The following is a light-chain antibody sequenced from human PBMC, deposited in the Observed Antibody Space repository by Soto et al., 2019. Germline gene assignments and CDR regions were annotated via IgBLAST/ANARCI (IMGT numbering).Light chain of an antibody. J-gene: IGKJ2*01. CDR3: QQYYSPPRYT. CDR1: QNVLYSSNNKNL. CDR2: WAS. V-gene: IGKV4-1*01. Sequence: DIVMTQSPEYLAVSLGERATINCKSSQNVLYSSNNKNLIAWYQLKPGQPTKLLIYWASTRESGVPDRFSGSESGRDFTLTISRLQAEDVAVYYCQQYYSPPRYTFGQGTRREIK.